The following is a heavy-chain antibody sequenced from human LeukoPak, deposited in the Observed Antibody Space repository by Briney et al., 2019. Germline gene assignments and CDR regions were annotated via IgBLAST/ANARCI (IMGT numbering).Heavy chain of an antibody. Sequence: GGSLRLSCAASGFTFSDYYMSWIRQAPGKGLEWISHISSSGNTIYYADSVKGRFTISRDNAKNSLYLQMNRLRAEDTAVYYCARDSLAVVTAAIVEYFQDWGKGTLVTVSS. CDR1: GFTFSDYY. CDR2: ISSSGNTI. V-gene: IGHV3-11*01. CDR3: ARDSLAVVTAAIVEYFQD. D-gene: IGHD2-2*01. J-gene: IGHJ1*01.